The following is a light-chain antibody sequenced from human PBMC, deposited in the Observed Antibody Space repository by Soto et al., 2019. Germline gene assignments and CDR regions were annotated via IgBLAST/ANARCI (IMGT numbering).Light chain of an antibody. Sequence: DIQMTQSPSTLSASVGDRVTITCRASQSINDWLAWYQQKPGKAPKILISDASTLETGVPSRFSGSGSGTEFTLTISSLQPDDFATYYCQQYKSYSACGQGTKLEIK. CDR1: QSINDW. CDR2: DAS. CDR3: QQYKSYSA. J-gene: IGKJ2*01. V-gene: IGKV1-5*01.